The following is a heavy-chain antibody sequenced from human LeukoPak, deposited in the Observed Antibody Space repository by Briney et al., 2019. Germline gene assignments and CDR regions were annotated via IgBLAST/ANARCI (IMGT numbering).Heavy chain of an antibody. CDR1: GYTFSSYD. CDR2: MSPDSGNT. CDR3: ARDHGGVGGNGWEN. V-gene: IGHV1-8*01. D-gene: IGHD6-19*01. Sequence: ASVRVSCTASGYTFSSYDINWVRQAPGQGLEWMGWMSPDSGNTAYVQTFQGRVIMTRDTSISTAYMELSSLTSEDTAVYCCARDHGGVGGNGWENWGQGTLVTVSS. J-gene: IGHJ4*02.